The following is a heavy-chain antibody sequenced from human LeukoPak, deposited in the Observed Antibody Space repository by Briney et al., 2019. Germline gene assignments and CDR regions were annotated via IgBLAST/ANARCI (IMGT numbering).Heavy chain of an antibody. D-gene: IGHD5-24*01. CDR2: ISSSGNTI. J-gene: IGHJ6*03. Sequence: PGGSLRLSCAASGFTFSDYYMSWIRQAPGKGLEWVSYISSSGNTIYYADSVRGRSTISRDNAKNSLYLQMNSLRAEDSAVYYCARALWGYNPIDYYYYYMDVWGKGTTVTVSS. CDR1: GFTFSDYY. CDR3: ARALWGYNPIDYYYYYMDV. V-gene: IGHV3-11*04.